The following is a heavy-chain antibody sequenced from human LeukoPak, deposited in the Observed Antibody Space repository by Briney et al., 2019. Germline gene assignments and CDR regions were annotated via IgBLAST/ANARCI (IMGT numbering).Heavy chain of an antibody. V-gene: IGHV1-46*01. CDR1: GYTFTGYY. Sequence: ASVKVSCKASGYTFTGYYMHWVRQAPGQGLEWMGIINPSGGSTSYAQKFQGRVTMTRDTSTSTVYMELSSLRSEDTAVYYCARGPAGGSGSYSLDYWGQGTLVTVSS. J-gene: IGHJ4*02. D-gene: IGHD3-10*01. CDR2: INPSGGST. CDR3: ARGPAGGSGSYSLDY.